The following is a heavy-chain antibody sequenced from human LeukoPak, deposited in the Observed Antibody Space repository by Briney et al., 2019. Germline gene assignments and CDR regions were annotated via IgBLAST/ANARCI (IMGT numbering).Heavy chain of an antibody. Sequence: QPSETLSLTCTVSGGSISSYYWSWIRQPPRKGLEWIGYFYYSGSTNYNPSLKSRVTISVDTSKNQFSLKLSSVTAADTAVYYCARHSGSYYYFDYWGQGTLVTVSS. J-gene: IGHJ4*02. CDR1: GGSISSYY. CDR3: ARHSGSYYYFDY. D-gene: IGHD1-26*01. V-gene: IGHV4-59*08. CDR2: FYYSGST.